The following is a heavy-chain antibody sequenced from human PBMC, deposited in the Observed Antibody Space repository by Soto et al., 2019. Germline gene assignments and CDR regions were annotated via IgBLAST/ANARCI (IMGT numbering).Heavy chain of an antibody. CDR2: ISSSGAYA. CDR1: TNYS. V-gene: IGHV3-21*01. CDR3: VRGYGDYEGFQY. D-gene: IGHD4-17*01. Sequence: EVQVVESGGGVVHPGDSLRLSCTAFTNYSVNWVRQAPGKGLEWVSSISSSGAYAYYADLVRGRFTISRDNAKNSVDLQMNSLRAEDTAVYYCVRGYGDYEGFQYWGQGTRVTVSS. J-gene: IGHJ4*02.